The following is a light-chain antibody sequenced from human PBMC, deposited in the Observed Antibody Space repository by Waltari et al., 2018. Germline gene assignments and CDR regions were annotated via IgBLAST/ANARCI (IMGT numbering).Light chain of an antibody. J-gene: IGKJ2*03. V-gene: IGKV1-27*01. CDR1: QGISKE. Sequence: DIQMTQSPSALSASVGDRVTVTCRASQGISKELSWYQQKPGKAPRLLIYAASSLQTGVSSRFSGSGSGTDFTLIVSSLQPEDVATYYCQQDYTTPYSFGQGTKVEIK. CDR2: AAS. CDR3: QQDYTTPYS.